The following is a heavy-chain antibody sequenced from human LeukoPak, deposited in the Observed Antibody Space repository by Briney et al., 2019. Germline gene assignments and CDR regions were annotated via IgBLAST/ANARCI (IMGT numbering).Heavy chain of an antibody. J-gene: IGHJ4*02. CDR3: TTLWYYYDSSDY. D-gene: IGHD3-22*01. CDR2: IKSKADGGTT. V-gene: IGHV3-15*01. Sequence: GGSLRLSCTASGFTFNNAWMSWVRQAPGKGLEWVGRIKSKADGGTTDYAAPVQGRFTISRDDSKKTLYLQMNSLKTEDTAAYYCTTLWYYYDSSDYWGQGTLVTVSS. CDR1: GFTFNNAW.